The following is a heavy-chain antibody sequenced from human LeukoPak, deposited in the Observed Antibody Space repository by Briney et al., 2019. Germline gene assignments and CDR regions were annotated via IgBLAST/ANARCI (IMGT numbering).Heavy chain of an antibody. D-gene: IGHD5-12*01. CDR1: GGSINSGGYY. CDR3: ARDSGYGADDY. V-gene: IGHV4-31*03. J-gene: IGHJ4*02. Sequence: ASETLSLTCTVSGGSINSGGYYWSWLRQHPGKGLEWIGYIYYSGSTYYNPSLKSRVTMSVDTSKNQFSLKLSSVTAADTAVYYCARDSGYGADDYWGQGTLVTVSS. CDR2: IYYSGST.